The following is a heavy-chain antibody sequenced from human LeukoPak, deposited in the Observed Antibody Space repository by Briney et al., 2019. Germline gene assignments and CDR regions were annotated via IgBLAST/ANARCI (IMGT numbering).Heavy chain of an antibody. CDR1: GGSISSYYS. V-gene: IGHV2-26*01. Sequence: ETLSLTCTVSGGSISSYYSSWVRQPPGKALEWLAHILSSDEKSYSTSLKSGLTNSNGTSKSQVVLTMTNMDPVDTATYYCARNAAACFDYGGQGTRVTVSS. CDR2: ILSSDEK. CDR3: ARNAAACFDY. D-gene: IGHD6-13*01. J-gene: IGHJ4*02.